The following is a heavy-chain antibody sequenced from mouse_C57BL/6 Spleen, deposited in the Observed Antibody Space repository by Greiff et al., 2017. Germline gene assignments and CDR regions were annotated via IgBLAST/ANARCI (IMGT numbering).Heavy chain of an antibody. CDR1: GYTFTSYW. V-gene: IGHV1-59*01. Sequence: QVHVKQSGAELVRPGTSVKLSCKASGYTFTSYWMHWVKQRPGQGLEWIGVIDPSDSYTNYNQKFKGKATLTVDTSSSTAYMQLSSLTSEDSAVYYCATTVVATPFDYWGQGTTLTVSS. CDR2: IDPSDSYT. CDR3: ATTVVATPFDY. D-gene: IGHD1-1*01. J-gene: IGHJ2*01.